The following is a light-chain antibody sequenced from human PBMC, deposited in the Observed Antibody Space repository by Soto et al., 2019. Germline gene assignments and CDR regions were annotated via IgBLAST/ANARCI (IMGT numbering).Light chain of an antibody. Sequence: EIVLTQSPATLSLSPGERATLSCRASQSVSHFLAWYQQKPGQAPRLLLSDASNRATGIPGRFSGSGSGTDFSLTISRLEREDFAVYYCHQRSNWPGTFGQGTKVEIK. J-gene: IGKJ1*01. V-gene: IGKV3-11*01. CDR3: HQRSNWPGT. CDR2: DAS. CDR1: QSVSHF.